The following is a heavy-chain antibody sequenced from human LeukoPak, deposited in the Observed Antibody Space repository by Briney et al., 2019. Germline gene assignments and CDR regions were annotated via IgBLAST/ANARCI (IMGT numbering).Heavy chain of an antibody. J-gene: IGHJ4*02. CDR3: TTDEWS. CDR2: IKSKGDGGTT. Sequence: KPGGSLRLSCAASGFTYTNAWMSWVRQAPGKGLECVGHIKSKGDGGTTEYAAPVKGRLTISRDDSKNTLDLQMNNLKVEDTAIYYCTTDEWSWGQGTLVTVSS. D-gene: IGHD2-8*01. V-gene: IGHV3-15*01. CDR1: GFTYTNAW.